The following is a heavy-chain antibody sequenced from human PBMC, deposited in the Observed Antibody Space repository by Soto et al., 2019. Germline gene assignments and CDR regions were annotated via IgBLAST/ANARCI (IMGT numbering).Heavy chain of an antibody. CDR1: GYTFTGYY. CDR2: INPNSGGT. CDR3: AREERRYCSGGSCYSDAFDI. D-gene: IGHD2-15*01. V-gene: IGHV1-2*04. Sequence: ASVKVSCKASGYTFTGYYMHWVRQAPGQGLEWMGWINPNSGGTNYAQKFQGWVTMTRDTSISTAYMELSRLRSDDTAVYYCAREERRYCSGGSCYSDAFDIWGQGTMVTVSS. J-gene: IGHJ3*02.